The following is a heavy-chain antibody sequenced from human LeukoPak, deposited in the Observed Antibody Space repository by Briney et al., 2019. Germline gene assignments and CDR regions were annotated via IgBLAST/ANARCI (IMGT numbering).Heavy chain of an antibody. CDR1: GFTFSDYY. Sequence: GGSLRLSCAVSGFTFSDYYMSWIRQAPGKGLEWVSYISSSGSTIYYADSVKGRFTISRDNAKNSLYLQMNSLRAEDTAVYYCARDIAIYGSGSYSFDYWGQGTLVTVSS. CDR2: ISSSGSTI. D-gene: IGHD3-10*01. V-gene: IGHV3-11*01. CDR3: ARDIAIYGSGSYSFDY. J-gene: IGHJ4*02.